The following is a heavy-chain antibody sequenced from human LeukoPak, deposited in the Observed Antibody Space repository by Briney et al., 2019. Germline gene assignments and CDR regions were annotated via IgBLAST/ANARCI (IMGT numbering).Heavy chain of an antibody. CDR3: VVDSSGYYPRWFDP. CDR2: IYYSGST. CDR1: GGSFSGYY. V-gene: IGHV4-34*01. Sequence: SETLSLTCAVYGGSFSGYYWSWIRQPPGKGLEWIGSIYYSGSTYYNPSLKSRVTISVDTSKNQFSLKLSSVTAADTAVYYCVVDSSGYYPRWFDPWGQGTLVTVSS. D-gene: IGHD3-22*01. J-gene: IGHJ5*02.